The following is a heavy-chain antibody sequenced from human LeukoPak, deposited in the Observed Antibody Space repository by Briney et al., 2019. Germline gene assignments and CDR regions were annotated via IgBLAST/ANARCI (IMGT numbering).Heavy chain of an antibody. D-gene: IGHD3-22*01. CDR3: ASGDYYYDSSAYHYSFDY. CDR2: INSDGTDT. J-gene: IGHJ4*02. Sequence: PGGSLRLSCAASGFTFSVYWMHWVRQAPGKGLVWVSRINSDGTDTNYADSVKGRFTISRDNAKNTLYLQMNSLRAEDTAVYHCASGDYYYDSSAYHYSFDYWGQGSLVTVSS. CDR1: GFTFSVYW. V-gene: IGHV3-74*01.